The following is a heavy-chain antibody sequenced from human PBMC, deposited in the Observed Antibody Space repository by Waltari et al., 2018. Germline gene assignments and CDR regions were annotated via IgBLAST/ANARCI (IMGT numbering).Heavy chain of an antibody. D-gene: IGHD5-18*01. CDR2: IYYSGST. Sequence: QVQLQESGPGLVKPSETLSLTCTVSGGSISSYYWSWIRQPPGKGLEWIGYIYYSGSTNYNPSLKSRVTISVDTSKNQCSLKLSSVTAADTAVYYCARGREQSADTAMVNWGQGTLVTVSS. V-gene: IGHV4-59*01. CDR1: GGSISSYY. CDR3: ARGREQSADTAMVN. J-gene: IGHJ4*02.